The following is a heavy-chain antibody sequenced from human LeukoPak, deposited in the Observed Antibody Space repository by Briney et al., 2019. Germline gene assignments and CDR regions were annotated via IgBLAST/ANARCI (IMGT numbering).Heavy chain of an antibody. CDR1: GFTVSSNY. CDR2: IYSGGST. J-gene: IGHJ4*02. CDR3: ARVGDYVWGSYRSVRDY. Sequence: PGGSLRLSCAASGFTVSSNYMSWVRQAPGKGLEWVSVIYSGGSTYYADSVKGRFTISRDNSKNTLYLQMNSLRAEDTAVYYCARVGDYVWGSYRSVRDYWGQGALVTVSS. V-gene: IGHV3-66*01. D-gene: IGHD3-16*02.